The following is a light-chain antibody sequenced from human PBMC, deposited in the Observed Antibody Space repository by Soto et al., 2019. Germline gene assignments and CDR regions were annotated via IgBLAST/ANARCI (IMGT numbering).Light chain of an antibody. CDR3: QSYDSSLSALV. J-gene: IGLJ3*02. Sequence: QSVLTQPPSVSGDPGQGVTISCAGTSSNIGAGYDVHWYQQVPGTAPKLLIYTNSNRPSGVPDRFSGSKSGTSASLAITGLQAADEADYYCQSYDSSLSALVFGGGTKLTVL. V-gene: IGLV1-40*01. CDR2: TNS. CDR1: SSNIGAGYD.